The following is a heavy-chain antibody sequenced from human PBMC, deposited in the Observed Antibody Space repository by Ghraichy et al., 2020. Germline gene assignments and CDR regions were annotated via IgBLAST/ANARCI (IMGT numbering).Heavy chain of an antibody. D-gene: IGHD1-1*01. J-gene: IGHJ3*02. CDR1: GGSISSYY. V-gene: IGHV4-59*01. CDR2: IYYSGST. CDR3: ARDRTVWDAFDI. Sequence: SETLSLTCTVSGGSISSYYWSWIRQPPGKGLEWIGYIYYSGSTNYNPSLKSRVTISVDTSKNQFSLKLSSVTAADTAVYYCARDRTVWDAFDIWGQGTMVTVSS.